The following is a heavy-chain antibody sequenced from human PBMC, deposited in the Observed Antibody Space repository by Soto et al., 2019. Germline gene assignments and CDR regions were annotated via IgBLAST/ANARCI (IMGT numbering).Heavy chain of an antibody. V-gene: IGHV4-34*01. Sequence: PSETLSLTCAFYGWSFSGYYWSWIRQPPGKGLEWIGEINHSGSTNYNPSLKSRVTISVDTSKNQFSLKLSSVTAADTAVYYCARAARDLRAPLDSSSWLRVSRRNYFDYWGQGTLVTVSS. CDR2: INHSGST. D-gene: IGHD6-13*01. J-gene: IGHJ4*02. CDR1: GWSFSGYY. CDR3: ARAARDLRAPLDSSSWLRVSRRNYFDY.